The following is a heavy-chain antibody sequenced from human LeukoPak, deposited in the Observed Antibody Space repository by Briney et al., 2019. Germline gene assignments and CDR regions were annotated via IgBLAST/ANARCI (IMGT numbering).Heavy chain of an antibody. CDR2: IYSGGST. D-gene: IGHD3-10*01. CDR1: GFTVSSNY. V-gene: IGHV3-53*01. CDR3: AREIRGVGTFDP. J-gene: IGHJ5*02. Sequence: GGSLRLSCAASGFTVSSNYMSWVRQAPGKGLEWVSVIYSGGSTYYADSVKGRFTISRDNSKNTLYLQMNSLRAEDTAVYYCAREIRGVGTFDPWGQGTLVTVSS.